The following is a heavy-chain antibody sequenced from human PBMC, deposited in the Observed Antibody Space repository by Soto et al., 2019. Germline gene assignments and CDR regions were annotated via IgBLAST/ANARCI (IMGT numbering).Heavy chain of an antibody. CDR1: GFTFSGSA. CDR3: TRHGSTLYAFDI. J-gene: IGHJ3*02. V-gene: IGHV3-73*01. Sequence: EVQLVESGGGFVQPGGSLKLSCAASGFTFSGSAMHWVRQASGKGLEWVGRIRSKANSYATAYAASVKGRFTISRDDSKNTAYLQMNSLKTEDTAVYYCTRHGSTLYAFDIWGQGTMVTVSS. D-gene: IGHD3-10*01. CDR2: IRSKANSYAT.